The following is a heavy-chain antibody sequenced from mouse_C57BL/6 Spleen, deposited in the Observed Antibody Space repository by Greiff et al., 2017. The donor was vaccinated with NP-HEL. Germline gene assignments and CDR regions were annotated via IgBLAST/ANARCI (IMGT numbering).Heavy chain of an antibody. CDR2: IWSGGST. V-gene: IGHV2-2*01. CDR1: GFSLTSYG. CDR3: ASSYYYGSIFDY. J-gene: IGHJ2*01. Sequence: VHLVESGPGLVQPSQSLSITCTVSGFSLTSYGVHWVRQSPGKGLEWLGVIWSGGSTDYNAAFISRLSISKDNSKSQVFFKMNSLQADDTAIYYCASSYYYGSIFDYWGQGTTLTVSS. D-gene: IGHD1-1*01.